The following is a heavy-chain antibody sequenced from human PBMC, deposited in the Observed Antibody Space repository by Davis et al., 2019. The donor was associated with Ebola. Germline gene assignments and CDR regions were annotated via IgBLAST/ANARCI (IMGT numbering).Heavy chain of an antibody. CDR3: AVNYYYYYGMDV. CDR1: GFTFSSYA. CDR2: ISGSGGST. J-gene: IGHJ6*02. V-gene: IGHV3-23*01. Sequence: GESLKISCAASGFTFSSYAMSWVRQAPGKGLEWVSAISGSGGSTYYADSVKGRFTISRDNAKNSLYLRMNSLRAEDTAVYYCAVNYYYYYGMDVWGQGTTVTVSS.